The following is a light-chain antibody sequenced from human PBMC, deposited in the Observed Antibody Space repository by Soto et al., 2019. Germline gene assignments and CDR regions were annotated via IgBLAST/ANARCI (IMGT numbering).Light chain of an antibody. CDR3: QQYNKWPGT. V-gene: IGKV3-15*01. J-gene: IGKJ1*01. Sequence: EVVMTQFPATLSVSTGDRATLSCRASQSVSSDLAWYQQKPGQAPRLLIHGASTRATVIPARFSGSGSGTEFTLTISSLQSEDSAVYYCQQYNKWPGTFGQGTKVDIK. CDR2: GAS. CDR1: QSVSSD.